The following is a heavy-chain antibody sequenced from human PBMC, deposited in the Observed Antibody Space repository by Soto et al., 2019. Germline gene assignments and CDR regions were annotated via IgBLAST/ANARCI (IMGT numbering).Heavy chain of an antibody. J-gene: IGHJ6*02. V-gene: IGHV3-48*03. CDR2: ISSSGSTI. D-gene: IGHD3-9*01. CDR1: GFTFSSYE. CDR3: ARGGLRYFDWLSFQENYYYYYGMDV. Sequence: HPGGSLRLSCAASGFTFSSYEMNWVRQAPGKGLEWVSYISSSGSTIYYADSVKGRFTISRDNAKNSLYLQMNSLRAEDTAVYYCARGGLRYFDWLSFQENYYYYYGMDVWGQGTTVTVSS.